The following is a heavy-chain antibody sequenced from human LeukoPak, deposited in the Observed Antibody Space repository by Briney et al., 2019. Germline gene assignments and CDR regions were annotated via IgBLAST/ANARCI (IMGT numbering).Heavy chain of an antibody. CDR1: GGSISSGSYY. D-gene: IGHD6-19*01. CDR2: IYTSGST. J-gene: IGHJ4*02. Sequence: SQTLSLTCTVSGGSISSGSYYWSWIRQPGGRGLEWIERIYTSGSTNYNPSLKSRVTISVDTSKNQFSLKLSSVTAADTAVYYCARGGIAVAGTLTHWGQGTLVTVSS. V-gene: IGHV4-61*02. CDR3: ARGGIAVAGTLTH.